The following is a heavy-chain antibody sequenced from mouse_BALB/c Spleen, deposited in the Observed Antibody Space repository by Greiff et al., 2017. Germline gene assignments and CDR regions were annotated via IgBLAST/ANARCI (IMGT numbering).Heavy chain of an antibody. J-gene: IGHJ4*01. CDR1: GFNIKDYY. Sequence: EVKLVESGAELVRSGASVKLSCTASGFNIKDYYMHWVKQRPEQGLEWIGWIDPENGDTEYAPKFQGKATMTADTSSNTAYLQLSSLTSEDTAVYYCNAWRLDYAMDYWGQGTSVTVSS. D-gene: IGHD4-1*01. CDR3: NAWRLDYAMDY. V-gene: IGHV14-4*02. CDR2: IDPENGDT.